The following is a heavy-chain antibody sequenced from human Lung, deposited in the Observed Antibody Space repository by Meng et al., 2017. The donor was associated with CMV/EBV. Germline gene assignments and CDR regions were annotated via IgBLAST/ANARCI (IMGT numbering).Heavy chain of an antibody. CDR2: IYYNSGT. D-gene: IGHD4/OR15-4a*01. CDR3: ARGHYGDSSDYFDF. J-gene: IGHJ4*02. CDR1: GGSISHYC. Sequence: SXTXSLXCTVSGGSISHYCWNWIRQPPGKGLEWIGYIYYNSGTNYNPSLKGRVTISLETSKNQFSLKLSSVTAADTAVYYCARGHYGDSSDYFDFWGQGAPVTVSS. V-gene: IGHV4-59*01.